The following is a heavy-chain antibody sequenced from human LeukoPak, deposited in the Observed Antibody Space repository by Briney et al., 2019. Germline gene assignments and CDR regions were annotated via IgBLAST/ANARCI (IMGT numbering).Heavy chain of an antibody. V-gene: IGHV4-61*08. CDR1: GGSISSGGYY. J-gene: IGHJ4*02. Sequence: SETLSLTCTVSGGSISSGGYYWSWIRQHPGKGLEWIGYIYYSGSTYYNPSLKSRVTISVDTSKNQFSLKLSSVTAADTAVYYCARGGYSSVWSFDYWGQGTLVTVSS. CDR3: ARGGYSSVWSFDY. CDR2: IYYSGST. D-gene: IGHD6-19*01.